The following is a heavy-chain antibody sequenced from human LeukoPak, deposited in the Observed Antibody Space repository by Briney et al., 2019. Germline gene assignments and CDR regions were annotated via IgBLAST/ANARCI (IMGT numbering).Heavy chain of an antibody. V-gene: IGHV3-21*01. CDR3: ARESRVGGDAFDI. J-gene: IGHJ3*02. CDR1: GFTFSSYS. D-gene: IGHD1-26*01. CDR2: ISSSSSYI. Sequence: PGGSLRLSCAASGFTFSSYSMNWVRQAPGKGLEWVSSISSSSSYIYYADSVKGRFTISRDNAKNSLYLPMNSLRAEDTAVYYCARESRVGGDAFDIWGQGTMVTVSS.